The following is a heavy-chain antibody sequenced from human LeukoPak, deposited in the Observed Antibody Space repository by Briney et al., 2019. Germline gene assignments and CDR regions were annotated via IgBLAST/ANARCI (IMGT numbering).Heavy chain of an antibody. Sequence: SETLSLTCTVSGDSISNYYWSWIRQPPGKGLEWIGSIYHSGRTFYNPSLKSRVTISVDTSKNQFSLKLSSVTAADTAVYYCARGTRAPLYYYDSSGYGLDYWGQGTLVTVSS. D-gene: IGHD3-22*01. CDR2: IYHSGRT. CDR1: GDSISNYY. J-gene: IGHJ4*02. CDR3: ARGTRAPLYYYDSSGYGLDY. V-gene: IGHV4-38-2*02.